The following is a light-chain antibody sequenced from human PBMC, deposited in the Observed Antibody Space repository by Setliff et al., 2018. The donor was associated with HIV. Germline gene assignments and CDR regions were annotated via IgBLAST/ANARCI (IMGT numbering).Light chain of an antibody. Sequence: SYELTQPPSVSVAPGKTARITCGGNKIGSKSVHWYQQKPGQAPGLVVYDDRDRPSGIPERFSGSDSGNTATLTISRVEAGDEADYYCQVWDSSSDHYVFGTGTKVTV. V-gene: IGLV3-21*03. J-gene: IGLJ1*01. CDR2: DDR. CDR3: QVWDSSSDHYV. CDR1: KIGSKS.